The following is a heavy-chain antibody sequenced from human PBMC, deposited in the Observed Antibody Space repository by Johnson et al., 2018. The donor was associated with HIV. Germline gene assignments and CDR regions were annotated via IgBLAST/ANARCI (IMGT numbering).Heavy chain of an antibody. CDR1: GFTFSSYW. CDR2: SNSDGSST. V-gene: IGHV3-74*01. Sequence: EVQLVESGGGLVQPGGSLRLSCAASGFTFSSYWMHWVRQAPGKGLVWVSRSNSDGSSTSYADSVKGRFTISRDNAKNTLYLQMNSLGAEDTAVYYCARERYCRVTSCSARAFDIWGQGTMVTVSS. D-gene: IGHD2-2*01. J-gene: IGHJ3*02. CDR3: ARERYCRVTSCSARAFDI.